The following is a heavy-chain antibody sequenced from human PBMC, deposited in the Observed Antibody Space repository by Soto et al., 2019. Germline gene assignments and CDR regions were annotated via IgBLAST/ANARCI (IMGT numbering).Heavy chain of an antibody. CDR2: IQQDGSER. Sequence: ELTLRHSCAPSGSTLSNCRMGWVRQAPGKGLEWVANIQQDGSERYYVDSVKGRFTISRDNAKNSLYLQMNSLRAEDTALYYCARVLDTLTYFFEYWGQGP. V-gene: IGHV3-7*05. J-gene: IGHJ4*02. CDR1: GSTLSNCR. CDR3: ARVLDTLTYFFEY. D-gene: IGHD1-26*01.